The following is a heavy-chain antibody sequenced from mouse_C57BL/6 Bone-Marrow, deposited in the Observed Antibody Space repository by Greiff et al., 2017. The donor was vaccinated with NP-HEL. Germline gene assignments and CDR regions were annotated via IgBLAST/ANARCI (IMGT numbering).Heavy chain of an antibody. CDR3: ARRFDGSYYFDY. D-gene: IGHD2-3*01. CDR1: GFTFSSYG. Sequence: EVQRVESGGDLVKPGGSLKLSCAASGFTFSSYGMSWVRQTPDKRLEWVATISSGGSYTYYPDSVKGRFTISRDNAKNTLYLQMSSLKSEDTAMYYCARRFDGSYYFDYWGQGTTLTVSS. CDR2: ISSGGSYT. J-gene: IGHJ2*01. V-gene: IGHV5-6*01.